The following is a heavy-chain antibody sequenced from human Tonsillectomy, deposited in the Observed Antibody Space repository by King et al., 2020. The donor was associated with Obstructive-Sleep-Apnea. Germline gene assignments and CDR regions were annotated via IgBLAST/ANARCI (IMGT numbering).Heavy chain of an antibody. J-gene: IGHJ4*02. CDR1: GFTFSTYW. Sequence: VQLVESGGGLVQPGGSLRLSCAGSGFTFSTYWMTWGRQAPGKGLEWVANIKQDGSEKYYVDSVKGRFIISRDNAKNSLYLQMNSLRAEDTAVYYCARQVFTFDYWGQGTLVTVSS. V-gene: IGHV3-7*01. CDR2: IKQDGSEK. CDR3: ARQVFTFDY.